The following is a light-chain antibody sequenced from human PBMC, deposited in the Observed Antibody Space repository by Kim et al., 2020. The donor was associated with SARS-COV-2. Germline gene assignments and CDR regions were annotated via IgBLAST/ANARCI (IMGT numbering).Light chain of an antibody. Sequence: GKTVTISCTRSSGNIVSNFVQWYQQRPGSSPTTVIYEDNKRPSRVPDRFSGSVDSSSNSASLTISGLKTEDEADYYCQSYDGNIWVFGGGTQLTVL. J-gene: IGLJ3*02. CDR3: QSYDGNIWV. V-gene: IGLV6-57*01. CDR1: SGNIVSNF. CDR2: EDN.